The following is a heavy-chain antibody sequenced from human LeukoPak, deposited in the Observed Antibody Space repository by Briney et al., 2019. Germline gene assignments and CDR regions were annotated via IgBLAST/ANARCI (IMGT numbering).Heavy chain of an antibody. J-gene: IGHJ4*02. CDR2: IGSSSSYI. D-gene: IGHD3-10*01. CDR3: AKDIPTLNVLLWFGESDY. CDR1: GFTFSSYS. V-gene: IGHV3-21*04. Sequence: KPGGSLRLSCAASGFTFSSYSMNWVRQAPGKGLEWVSSIGSSSSYIYYADSVKGRFTISRDNSKNTLYLQMNSLRAEDTAVYYCAKDIPTLNVLLWFGESDYWGQGTLVTVSS.